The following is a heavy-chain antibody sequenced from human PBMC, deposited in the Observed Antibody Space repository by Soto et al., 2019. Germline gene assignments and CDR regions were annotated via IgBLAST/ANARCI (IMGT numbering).Heavy chain of an antibody. D-gene: IGHD6-13*01. CDR2: IYYSGST. V-gene: IGHV4-39*01. CDR3: ARRGSSSWYGY. J-gene: IGHJ4*02. CDR1: GGSISSSSYY. Sequence: QLQLQESGPGLVKPSETLSLTCTVSGGSISSSSYYWGWIRQPPGKGLEWIGRIYYSGSTYYNPSRKXRFTXAXNTSKNQFALKLSSVTAADTAVYYCARRGSSSWYGYWGQGTLVTVSS.